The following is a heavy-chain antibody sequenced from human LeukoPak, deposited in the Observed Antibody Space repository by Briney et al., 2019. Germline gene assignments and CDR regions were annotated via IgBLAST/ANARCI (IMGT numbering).Heavy chain of an antibody. D-gene: IGHD3-10*01. Sequence: PSETLSLTCALNGGSFSGCYWSWIRQSQEKGLEWIGETNHGGSVNYNPSLKSRVTISIETSKNQFSLNLTSVTAADTAVYYCARSTGRGPWGQGTLVIVSS. V-gene: IGHV4-34*01. J-gene: IGHJ5*02. CDR1: GGSFSGCY. CDR3: ARSTGRGP. CDR2: TNHGGSV.